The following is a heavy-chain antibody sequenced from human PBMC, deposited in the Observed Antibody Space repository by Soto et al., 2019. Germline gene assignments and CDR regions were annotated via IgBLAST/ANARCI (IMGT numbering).Heavy chain of an antibody. Sequence: QVQLQESGTGLVEPSGTLSLTCNVYDGSINNGDWCSWVRQPPGKGLEWIGEVYHNGNTNYNASLQRRVTVSVDTSRNPLSLRLTSVTPADTAVYYCATRGIVGPIYWGQGTLVTVSS. CDR3: ATRGIVGPIY. CDR1: DGSINNGDW. V-gene: IGHV4-4*02. D-gene: IGHD1-26*01. CDR2: VYHNGNT. J-gene: IGHJ4*02.